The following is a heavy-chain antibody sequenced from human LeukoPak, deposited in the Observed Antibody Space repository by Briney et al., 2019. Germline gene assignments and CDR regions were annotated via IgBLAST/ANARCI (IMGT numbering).Heavy chain of an antibody. Sequence: GGSLRLSSAASGFIFSNYGMHWVRHSPDKGLEWVTFIRFDGSTQYYADSVKGRFTISRDNSKDTLYLQMSSLRLEDTGVYYCAKEGGDGSPFDYWGQGILVTVSS. CDR3: AKEGGDGSPFDY. J-gene: IGHJ4*02. V-gene: IGHV3-30*02. D-gene: IGHD5-24*01. CDR2: IRFDGSTQ. CDR1: GFIFSNYG.